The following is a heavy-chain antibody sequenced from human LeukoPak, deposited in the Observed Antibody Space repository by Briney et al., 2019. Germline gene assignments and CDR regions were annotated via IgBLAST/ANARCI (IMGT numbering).Heavy chain of an antibody. J-gene: IGHJ4*02. D-gene: IGHD6-6*01. CDR2: ISSSSSYI. Sequence: GGSLRLSCAASGFTFSSYSMNWVRQAPGEGLEWVSSISSSSSYIYYADSVKGRFTISRDNAKNSLYLQMNSLRAEDTAVYYCARDWGSSRLNFDYWGQGTLVTVS. CDR1: GFTFSSYS. V-gene: IGHV3-21*01. CDR3: ARDWGSSRLNFDY.